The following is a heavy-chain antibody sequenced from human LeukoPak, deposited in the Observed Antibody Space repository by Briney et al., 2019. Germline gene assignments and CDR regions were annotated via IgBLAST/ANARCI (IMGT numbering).Heavy chain of an antibody. Sequence: PGGSLRLSCAASGFTFDDYGMSWVRQAPGKGLEWVSGINWNGGSTGYADSVKGRFTISRDNAKNSLYLQMNSLRAEDTALYHCARGLPYYYDSSGYHSGAFDIWGQGTMVTVSS. V-gene: IGHV3-20*01. CDR1: GFTFDDYG. D-gene: IGHD3-22*01. CDR3: ARGLPYYYDSSGYHSGAFDI. J-gene: IGHJ3*02. CDR2: INWNGGST.